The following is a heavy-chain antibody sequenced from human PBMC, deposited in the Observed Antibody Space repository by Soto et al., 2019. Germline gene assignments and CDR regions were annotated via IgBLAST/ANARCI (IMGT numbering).Heavy chain of an antibody. CDR2: ISYDGITK. V-gene: IGHV3-30*18. CDR3: AKGLDIVLVPGTIGPYYYYGVEV. J-gene: IGHJ6*02. D-gene: IGHD2-2*03. Sequence: VQLVESGGGVVQPGRSLRLSCAASGFTFSSYGMNWVRKAPGKGLEWVALISYDGITKYYADSVKGRFTISRDNAKNTQDLQMNSLRPGDTAVYYCAKGLDIVLVPGTIGPYYYYGVEVWGQGTTVTVSS. CDR1: GFTFSSYG.